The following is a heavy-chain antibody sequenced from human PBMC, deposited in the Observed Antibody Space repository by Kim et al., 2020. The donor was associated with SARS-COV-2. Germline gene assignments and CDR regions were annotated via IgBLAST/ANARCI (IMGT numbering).Heavy chain of an antibody. V-gene: IGHV3-53*01. CDR3: ARIRSGLYYFDY. CDR1: GFTVSSNY. CDR2: IYSGGST. D-gene: IGHD4-17*01. Sequence: GGSLRLSCAASGFTVSSNYMSWVRQAPGKGLEWVSVIYSGGSTYYADSVKGRFTISRDNSKNTLYLQMNSLRAEDTAVYYCARIRSGLYYFDYWGQGTLVTVSS. J-gene: IGHJ4*02.